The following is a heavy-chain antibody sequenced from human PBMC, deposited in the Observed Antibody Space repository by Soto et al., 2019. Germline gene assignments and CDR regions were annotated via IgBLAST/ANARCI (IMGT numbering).Heavy chain of an antibody. V-gene: IGHV3-21*01. CDR3: AREYTAWPLAYGLDV. J-gene: IGHJ6*02. CDR2: ISSRSDI. Sequence: GSLRLSCVGSGFTFSNYSINWVRQAPGKGLEWVSSISSRSDIYYADSVKGRFTISRDNAKNSVSLQMNSLRAEDTAVYHCAREYTAWPLAYGLDVWGQGTTVTVSS. CDR1: GFTFSNYS. D-gene: IGHD2-2*02.